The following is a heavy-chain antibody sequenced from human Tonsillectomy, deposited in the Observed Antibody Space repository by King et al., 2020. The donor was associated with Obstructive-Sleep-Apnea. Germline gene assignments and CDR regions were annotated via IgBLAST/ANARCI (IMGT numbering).Heavy chain of an antibody. V-gene: IGHV3-23*04. CDR3: AKDRGYDILTGYYRNSGFDY. Sequence: VQLVESGGGLVQPGGSLRLSCAASGFTFSSYAMSWVRQASGKGLEGVSAISGSGGSTYYADSGRGRFTISRDNSKNTLYLQMNGLRAEDTAVYYCAKDRGYDILTGYYRNSGFDYWGQGTLVTVSS. CDR1: GFTFSSYA. CDR2: ISGSGGST. J-gene: IGHJ4*02. D-gene: IGHD3-9*01.